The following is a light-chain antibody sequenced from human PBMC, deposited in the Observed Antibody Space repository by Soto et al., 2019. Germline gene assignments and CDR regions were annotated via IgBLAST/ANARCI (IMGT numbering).Light chain of an antibody. CDR2: TDN. CDR3: AAWDDGLRAVV. V-gene: IGLV1-44*01. J-gene: IGLJ2*01. Sequence: QPVLTQPSSVSGTPGQRVSISCSGSNFNVGSNTVNWYQQLPGAAPKLLIYTDNQRPSRVPDRFSGSKSGTSASLAISGLLSEDEADYYCAAWDDGLRAVVFVGGTQLTVL. CDR1: NFNVGSNT.